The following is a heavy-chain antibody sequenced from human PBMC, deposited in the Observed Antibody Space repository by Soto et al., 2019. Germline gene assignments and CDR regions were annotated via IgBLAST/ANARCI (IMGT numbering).Heavy chain of an antibody. J-gene: IGHJ5*02. CDR1: GGSINTAGYY. CDR3: ARSFYDLSTATGGHWFDP. D-gene: IGHD3-9*01. Sequence: PSETLSLTCTVSGGSINTAGYYWNWVRHSPGRGLEWIGYIFYSGTTYYNPSLESRLTMSLDKSKNHFSLRLSSVTAADTAYYYCARSFYDLSTATGGHWFDPGGQGTLVTVSS. CDR2: IFYSGTT. V-gene: IGHV4-31*03.